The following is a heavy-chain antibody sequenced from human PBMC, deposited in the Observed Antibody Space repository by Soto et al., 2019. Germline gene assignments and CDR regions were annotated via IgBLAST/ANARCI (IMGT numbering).Heavy chain of an antibody. D-gene: IGHD2-2*02. V-gene: IGHV1-2*04. CDR3: ARVTYPSDAFDI. Sequence: ASVKVSCKASGYTFTSYYMHLVRQAPGQGLEWMXXXXPXSXGXXXXXXFQGWVTMTRDTSISTAYMQLSRLRSADTAVYYCARVTYPSDAFDIWGQGTMVTVS. J-gene: IGHJ3*02. CDR2: XXPXSXGX. CDR1: GYTFTSYY.